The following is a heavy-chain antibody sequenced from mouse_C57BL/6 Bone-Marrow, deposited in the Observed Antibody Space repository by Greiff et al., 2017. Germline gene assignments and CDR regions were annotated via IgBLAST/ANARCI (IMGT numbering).Heavy chain of an antibody. J-gene: IGHJ4*01. Sequence: EVQRVESGGGLVQPKGSLKLSCAASGFSFNTYAMNWVRQAPGKGLEWVARIRSKSNNYATYYADSVKDRLPISSADSESMLYKQKNNLKTEDTAMYYGVRRGYYGSIYYYAMDYWGQGTSVTVSS. D-gene: IGHD1-1*01. V-gene: IGHV10-1*01. CDR1: GFSFNTYA. CDR3: VRRGYYGSIYYYAMDY. CDR2: IRSKSNNYAT.